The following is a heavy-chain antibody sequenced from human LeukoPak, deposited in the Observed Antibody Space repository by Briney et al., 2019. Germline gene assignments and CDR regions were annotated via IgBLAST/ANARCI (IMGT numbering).Heavy chain of an antibody. CDR3: ARLGSSWTFDY. CDR1: GFTFSSYG. CDR2: IWSDGNRQ. V-gene: IGHV3-33*01. J-gene: IGHJ4*02. Sequence: PGRSLRLSCAASGFTFSSYGMDWVRQAPGKGLQWVAVIWSDGNRQYYADSVKGRFTISRDNSRNTVYLQMNSLRAEDTAMYYCARLGSSWTFDYWGQGALATVSS. D-gene: IGHD6-13*01.